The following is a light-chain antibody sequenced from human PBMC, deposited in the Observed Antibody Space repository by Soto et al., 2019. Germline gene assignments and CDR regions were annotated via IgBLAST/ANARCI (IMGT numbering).Light chain of an antibody. Sequence: QSVLTQPASVSGSPGQSITISCTGTSSDVGTYNYVSWYQQHPGKAPKLMIYEVSNRPSGVSNRFSGSKSANTASLTISGLQAEDEADYYCSSYASSSVWVFGGGTQLTVL. CDR2: EVS. CDR3: SSYASSSVWV. V-gene: IGLV2-14*01. J-gene: IGLJ3*02. CDR1: SSDVGTYNY.